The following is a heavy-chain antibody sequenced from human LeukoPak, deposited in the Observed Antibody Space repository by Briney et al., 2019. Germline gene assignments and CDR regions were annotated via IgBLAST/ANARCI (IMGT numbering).Heavy chain of an antibody. CDR3: AKAAKYYFGSDTYYYFDY. CDR2: ISGSGGST. Sequence: GGSLRLSCAASGFTFSSYGMSWVRQAPGKGLEWVSAISGSGGSTYYADSVKGRFTISRDNSKNTLYLQMNSLRAEDTAVYYCAKAAKYYFGSDTYYYFDYWGQGILVTVSS. CDR1: GFTFSSYG. D-gene: IGHD3-10*01. J-gene: IGHJ4*02. V-gene: IGHV3-23*01.